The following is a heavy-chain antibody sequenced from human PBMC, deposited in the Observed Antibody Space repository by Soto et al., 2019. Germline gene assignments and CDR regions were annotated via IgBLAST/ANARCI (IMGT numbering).Heavy chain of an antibody. V-gene: IGHV3-23*01. D-gene: IGHD6-19*01. CDR2: ISGSDGST. CDR3: AKDRGRNGWSFCH. CDR1: GFTLSNYA. J-gene: IGHJ4*02. Sequence: GGSLRLSCVASGFTLSNYAMSWVRQAPGKGLEWVSAISGSDGSTYYADSVKGRLTISRDNSKNTLYLQMNSLRAEDTAIYYCAKDRGRNGWSFCHWGQGTLVTVSS.